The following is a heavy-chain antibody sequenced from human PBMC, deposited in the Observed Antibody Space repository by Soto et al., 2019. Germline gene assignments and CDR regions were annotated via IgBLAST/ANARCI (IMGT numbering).Heavy chain of an antibody. CDR3: AKDPTLRFLEWLLSDYFDY. CDR2: ISGSGGST. CDR1: GFTFSSYA. Sequence: GESLKISCAPSGFTFSSYAMSWVRQAPGKGLEWGSAISGSGGSTYNADSVKGRFTISIDNSKNTLYLQMNSRRAEDTAVYYCAKDPTLRFLEWLLSDYFDYWGQGTLVTVSS. D-gene: IGHD3-3*01. V-gene: IGHV3-23*01. J-gene: IGHJ4*02.